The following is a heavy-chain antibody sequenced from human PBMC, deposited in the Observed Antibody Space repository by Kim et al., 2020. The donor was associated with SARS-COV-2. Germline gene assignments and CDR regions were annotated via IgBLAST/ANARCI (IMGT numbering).Heavy chain of an antibody. D-gene: IGHD2-15*01. V-gene: IGHV3-33*01. Sequence: GGSLRLSCAASGFTFSSYGMHWVRQAPGKGLEWVAVIWYDGSNKYYADSVKGRFTISRDNSKNTLYLQMNSLRAEDTAVYYCARGRDCSGGSCYSNFDYWGQGTLVTVSS. CDR1: GFTFSSYG. CDR3: ARGRDCSGGSCYSNFDY. CDR2: IWYDGSNK. J-gene: IGHJ4*02.